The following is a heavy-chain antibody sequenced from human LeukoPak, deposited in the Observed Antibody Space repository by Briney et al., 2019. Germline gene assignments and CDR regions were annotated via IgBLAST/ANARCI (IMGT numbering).Heavy chain of an antibody. D-gene: IGHD5-24*01. J-gene: IGHJ4*02. V-gene: IGHV3-48*01. CDR2: IGIDSGNT. CDR1: GFTFSDYS. Sequence: GGSLRLSCAASGFTFSDYSMNWVRRAPGKGLEWISYIGIDSGNTNYADSVKGRFTISGDKAKNSLYLQMNSLRVEDTAVYYCARDYKYAFDNWGQGTLVTVSS. CDR3: ARDYKYAFDN.